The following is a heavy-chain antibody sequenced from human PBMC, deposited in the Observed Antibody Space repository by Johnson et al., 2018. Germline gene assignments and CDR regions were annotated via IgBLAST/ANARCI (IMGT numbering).Heavy chain of an antibody. CDR2: ISWNSVKI. D-gene: IGHD3-10*01. J-gene: IGHJ6*03. CDR3: AKDMVRGVYYYYYYMDV. CDR1: GFTFEDYA. Sequence: VQLVESGGGLVQPGRYLRLSCVASGFTFEDYAMHWVRQVPGKGLEWVSGISWNSVKIGYADSVKGRVTITRNNPKNSLYLQMNKLKAEYTALYYCAKDMVRGVYYYYYYMDVWGKGATVTVS. V-gene: IGHV3-9*01.